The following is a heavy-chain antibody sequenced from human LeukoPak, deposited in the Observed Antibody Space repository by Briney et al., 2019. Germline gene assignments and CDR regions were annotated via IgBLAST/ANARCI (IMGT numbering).Heavy chain of an antibody. CDR2: ISSSGSTI. CDR1: GGSISTSNYY. Sequence: PSETLSLTCTVSGGSISTSNYYWGWIRQPPGKGLEWVSYISSSGSTIYYADSVKGRFTISRDNAKNSLYLQMNSLRAEDTAVYYCARVYSYGSGSPFDYWGQGTLVTVSS. D-gene: IGHD3-10*01. J-gene: IGHJ4*02. V-gene: IGHV3-11*04. CDR3: ARVYSYGSGSPFDY.